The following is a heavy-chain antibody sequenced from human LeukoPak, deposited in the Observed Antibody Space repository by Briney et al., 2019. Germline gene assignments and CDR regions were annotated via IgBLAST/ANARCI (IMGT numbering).Heavy chain of an antibody. CDR2: IYHSGTT. CDR3: ARADIAVAGTNFDY. V-gene: IGHV4-38-2*02. D-gene: IGHD6-19*01. Sequence: SETLSLTCTVSGYSINSGYYWGWIRQPPGKGLEWIGSIYHSGTTYYNPSLKSRVTISVDTSKNQFSLKLNSVTAADTAIYYCARADIAVAGTNFDYRGQGTLVTVSS. J-gene: IGHJ4*02. CDR1: GYSINSGYY.